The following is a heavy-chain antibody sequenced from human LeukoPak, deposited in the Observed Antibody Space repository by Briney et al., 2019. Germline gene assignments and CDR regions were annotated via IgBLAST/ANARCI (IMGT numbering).Heavy chain of an antibody. Sequence: SETLSLTCTVSGGSISSYYWSWIRQPPGKGLEWIGRIYTSGSTNYNPSLKSRVTMSVDTSKNQFSLKLSSVTAADTAVYYCARDRGAVASDAFDIWGQGTMVTVSS. V-gene: IGHV4-4*07. J-gene: IGHJ3*02. CDR2: IYTSGST. CDR3: ARDRGAVASDAFDI. D-gene: IGHD6-19*01. CDR1: GGSISSYY.